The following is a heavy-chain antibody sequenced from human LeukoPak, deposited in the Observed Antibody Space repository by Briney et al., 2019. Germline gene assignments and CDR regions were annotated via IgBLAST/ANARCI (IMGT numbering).Heavy chain of an antibody. CDR3: ARRRDYYDSSGWNAFDI. CDR2: IYYSGST. J-gene: IGHJ3*02. CDR1: GGSISSYY. D-gene: IGHD3-22*01. V-gene: IGHV4-59*12. Sequence: TSETLSLTCTVSGGSISSYYWSWIRQPPGKGLEWIGYIYYSGSTNYNPSLKSRVTISVDTSKNQFSLKLSSVTAADTAVYYCARRRDYYDSSGWNAFDIWGQGTMVTVSS.